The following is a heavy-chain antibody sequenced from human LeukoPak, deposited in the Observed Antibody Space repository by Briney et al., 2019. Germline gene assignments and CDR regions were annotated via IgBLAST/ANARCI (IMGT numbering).Heavy chain of an antibody. CDR2: IYYSGST. CDR1: GGSISSGDSY. CDR3: ARTNYGSGSYYSF. D-gene: IGHD3-10*01. J-gene: IGHJ4*02. Sequence: SQTLSLTCTVSGGSISSGDSYWSWIRQPPGKGLEWIGYIYYSGSTYYNPSLKSRLTISVDTSKNQFSLKLSSVTAADTAVYFCARTNYGSGSYYSFWGQGTLVTVST. V-gene: IGHV4-30-4*01.